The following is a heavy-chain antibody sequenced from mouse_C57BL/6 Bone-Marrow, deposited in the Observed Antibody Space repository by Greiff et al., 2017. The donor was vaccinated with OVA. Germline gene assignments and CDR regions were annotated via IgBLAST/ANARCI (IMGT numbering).Heavy chain of an antibody. CDR2: IWTGGGT. J-gene: IGHJ2*01. V-gene: IGHV2-9-1*01. CDR3: ATAYYSNSYYFDY. CDR1: GFSLTSYA. D-gene: IGHD2-5*01. Sequence: VKLVESGPGLVAPSQSLSITCTVSGFSLTSYAISWVRQPPGKGLEWLGVIWTGGGTNYNSALKSRLSISKDNSKSQVFLKMNSLQTDDTARYYCATAYYSNSYYFDYWGQGTTLTVSS.